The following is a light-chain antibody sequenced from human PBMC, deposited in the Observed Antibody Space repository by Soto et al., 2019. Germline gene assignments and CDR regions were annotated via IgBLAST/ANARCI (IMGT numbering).Light chain of an antibody. Sequence: DIQLTQSPSTLSASVGDRVTITCRASQSISSWLAWYQQKPGKAPKLLIYKASTLESGVTSRFSGSGSGTEFTLTISSLQPDDLATYYCQQYSSYSTFGQGTKLEIK. CDR3: QQYSSYST. CDR2: KAS. J-gene: IGKJ2*01. CDR1: QSISSW. V-gene: IGKV1-5*03.